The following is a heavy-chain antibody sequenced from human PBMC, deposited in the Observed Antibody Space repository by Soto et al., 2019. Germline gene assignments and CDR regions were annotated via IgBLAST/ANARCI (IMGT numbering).Heavy chain of an antibody. CDR3: ARDRKGVTTIRTYGMDV. J-gene: IGHJ6*02. CDR1: GGSFRSFY. V-gene: IGHV4-34*12. Sequence: QVQLQQWGAGLLKPSETLSLTCAVYGGSFRSFYWSWIRQPPGQGLEWVGEIIHSGSSNSNPSLESPVTISLDTSKNQFSLKVNSVIAADTAVYYCARDRKGVTTIRTYGMDVWGQGTTVTVSS. CDR2: IIHSGSS. D-gene: IGHD4-17*01.